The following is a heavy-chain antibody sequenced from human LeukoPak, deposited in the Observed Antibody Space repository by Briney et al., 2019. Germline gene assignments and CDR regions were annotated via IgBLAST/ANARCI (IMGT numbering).Heavy chain of an antibody. CDR1: GYTFTGYY. CDR3: ARVQELLQGLGAFDI. CDR2: INPNSGGT. D-gene: IGHD1-26*01. V-gene: IGHV1-2*02. Sequence: ASVKVSCKASGYTFTGYYMHWVRQAPGQGLEWMGWINPNSGGTNYAQKFQGRVTMTRDTPISTAYMELSRLRSDDTAVYYCARVQELLQGLGAFDIWGQGTMVTVSS. J-gene: IGHJ3*02.